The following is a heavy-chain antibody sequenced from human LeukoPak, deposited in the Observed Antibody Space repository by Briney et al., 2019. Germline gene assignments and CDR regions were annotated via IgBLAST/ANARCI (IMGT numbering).Heavy chain of an antibody. CDR2: ISAYNGNT. CDR3: ARGGSGWGYFDWLLYRYGMDV. Sequence: GASVKVSCKASGGTFSSYAISWVRQAPGQGLEWMGWISAYNGNTNYAQKLQGRVTMTTDTSTSTAYMELRGLRSDDTAVYYCARGGSGWGYFDWLLYRYGMDVWGQGTTVTVSS. J-gene: IGHJ6*02. D-gene: IGHD3-9*01. V-gene: IGHV1-18*01. CDR1: GGTFSSYA.